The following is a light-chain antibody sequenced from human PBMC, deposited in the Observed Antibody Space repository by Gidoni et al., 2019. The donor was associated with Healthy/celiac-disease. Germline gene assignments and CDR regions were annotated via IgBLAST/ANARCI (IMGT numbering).Light chain of an antibody. Sequence: DIQMTQSPSSLSASVGDRVTITCQASQDISNYVNWYQQKPGKAPKLLIYDASNLETGVPSRFSGSGSGTDFTFTISSLQPEDIATYYCQQYDNLPAFXGXTKVXIK. CDR2: DAS. CDR1: QDISNY. CDR3: QQYDNLPA. J-gene: IGKJ4*01. V-gene: IGKV1-33*01.